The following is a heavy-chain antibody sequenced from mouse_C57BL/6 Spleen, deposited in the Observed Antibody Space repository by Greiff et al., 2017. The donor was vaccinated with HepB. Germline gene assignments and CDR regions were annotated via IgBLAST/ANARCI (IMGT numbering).Heavy chain of an antibody. V-gene: IGHV1-64*01. CDR2: IHPNSGST. CDR1: GYTFTSYW. D-gene: IGHD1-1*01. CDR3: ARDGELRDYAMDY. Sequence: QVQLQQPGAELVKPGASVKLSCKASGYTFTSYWMHWVKQRPGQGLEWIGMIHPNSGSTNYNEKFKSKATLTVDKSSSTAYMQLSSLTSEDSAVYNWARDGELRDYAMDYWGQGTSVTVSS. J-gene: IGHJ4*01.